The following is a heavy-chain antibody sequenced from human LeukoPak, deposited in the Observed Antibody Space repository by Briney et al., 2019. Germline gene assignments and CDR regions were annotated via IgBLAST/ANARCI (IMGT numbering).Heavy chain of an antibody. Sequence: PSETLSLTCTVSGGSISSYYWSWIRQPAGKGLEWIGRIYTSGRTGYNPSLKSRVTMSVDTSKNQFSLKLSSVTAADTAVYYCARVDLRAAYFDYWGQETLVTVSS. J-gene: IGHJ4*02. CDR2: IYTSGRT. CDR1: GGSISSYY. V-gene: IGHV4-4*07. CDR3: ARVDLRAAYFDY. D-gene: IGHD2-15*01.